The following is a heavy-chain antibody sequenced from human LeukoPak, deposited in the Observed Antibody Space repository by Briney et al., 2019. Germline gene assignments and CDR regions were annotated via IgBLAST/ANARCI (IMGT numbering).Heavy chain of an antibody. V-gene: IGHV4-34*01. CDR2: INHSGST. CDR1: GGSFSGYY. CDR3: ARGDLDTVTTQRGFQSAS. Sequence: PSETLSLTCAVYGGSFSGYYWSWIRQPPGKGLEWIGEINHSGSTNYNPSLKSRVTISVDTSKNQFSLKLSSVTAADTAVYCCARGDLDTVTTQRGFQSASWGQGTLVTVSS. D-gene: IGHD4-17*01. J-gene: IGHJ4*02.